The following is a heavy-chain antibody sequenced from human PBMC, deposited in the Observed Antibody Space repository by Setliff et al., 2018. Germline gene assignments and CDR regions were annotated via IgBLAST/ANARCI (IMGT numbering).Heavy chain of an antibody. J-gene: IGHJ6*03. CDR3: AREGVDIRSSTDYRYYMDV. CDR2: TIPIFGST. Sequence: SVKVSCKASGGTFSSYGITWVRQAPGQGLEWVGGTIPIFGSTNYAQQFQGRVTIITDESTSTAYMELSSLRTEDTAVYYCAREGVDIRSSTDYRYYMDVWGKGTTVTVSS. CDR1: GGTFSSYG. V-gene: IGHV1-69*05. D-gene: IGHD5-12*01.